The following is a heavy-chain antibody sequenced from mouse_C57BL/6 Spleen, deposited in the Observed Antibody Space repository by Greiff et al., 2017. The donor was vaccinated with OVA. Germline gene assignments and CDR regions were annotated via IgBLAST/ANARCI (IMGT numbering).Heavy chain of an antibody. Sequence: QVQLKQSGAELVRPGTSVKVSCKASGYAFTNYLIEWVKQRPGQGLEWIGVINPGSGGTNYNEKFKGKATLTADKSSSTAYLQLSSLTSEDSAVYFWARSVPGPLVDVGGTGTTVTVSS. CDR1: GYAFTNYL. CDR2: INPGSGGT. D-gene: IGHD6-1*01. CDR3: ARSVPGPLVDV. J-gene: IGHJ1*03. V-gene: IGHV1-54*01.